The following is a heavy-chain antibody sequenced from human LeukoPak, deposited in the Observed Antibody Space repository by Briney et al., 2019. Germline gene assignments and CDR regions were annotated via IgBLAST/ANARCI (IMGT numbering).Heavy chain of an antibody. CDR3: ARDRGGVAVWY. Sequence: GGSLRLSCAASGFTFSSYSMNWVRQAPGKGLEWVSSISSSSSYIYYADSVKGRFTISRDNAKNSLYPQMNSLRAEDTAVYYCARDRGGVAVWYWGQGTLVTVSS. CDR1: GFTFSSYS. CDR2: ISSSSSYI. J-gene: IGHJ4*02. D-gene: IGHD3-10*01. V-gene: IGHV3-21*04.